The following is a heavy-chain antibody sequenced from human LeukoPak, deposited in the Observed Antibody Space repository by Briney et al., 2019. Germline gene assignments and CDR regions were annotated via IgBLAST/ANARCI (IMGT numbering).Heavy chain of an antibody. CDR1: GGSFSGYY. D-gene: IGHD1-26*01. CDR2: INHSGST. Sequence: PSETLSLTCAVYGGSFSGYYWSWIRQPPGKGLEWIGEINHSGSTNYNPSLKSRVTISVDTSKNQFSLKLSSVTAADTAVYYCARSFVGATNHAFDIWGQGTMVTVSS. CDR3: ARSFVGATNHAFDI. V-gene: IGHV4-34*01. J-gene: IGHJ3*02.